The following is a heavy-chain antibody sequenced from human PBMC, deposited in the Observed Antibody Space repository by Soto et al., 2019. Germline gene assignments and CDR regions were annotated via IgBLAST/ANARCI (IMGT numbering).Heavy chain of an antibody. D-gene: IGHD5-12*01. CDR1: GFTFSSYG. CDR3: ARDWNPYSGYDRTYYFDY. CDR2: IWYDGSNK. Sequence: GGSLRLSCAASGFTFSSYGMHWVRQAPGKGLEWVAVIWYDGSNKYYADSVKGRFTISRDNSKNTLYLQMNSLRAEDTAVYYCARDWNPYSGYDRTYYFDYWGQGNLVTVSS. V-gene: IGHV3-33*01. J-gene: IGHJ4*02.